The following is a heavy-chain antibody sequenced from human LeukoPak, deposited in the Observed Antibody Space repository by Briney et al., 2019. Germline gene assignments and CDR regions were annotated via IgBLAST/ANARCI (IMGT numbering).Heavy chain of an antibody. V-gene: IGHV4-39*07. J-gene: IGHJ4*02. CDR3: ARSGRGSGSYYPFDY. CDR2: IYHSGST. CDR1: GGSISTSSPYY. D-gene: IGHD3-10*01. Sequence: SETLSLTCTVSGGSISTSSPYYWGWIRQPPGKGLEWIGEIYHSGSTNYNPSLKSRVTISVDKSKNQFSLKLSSVTAADTAVYYCARSGRGSGSYYPFDYWGQGTLVTVSS.